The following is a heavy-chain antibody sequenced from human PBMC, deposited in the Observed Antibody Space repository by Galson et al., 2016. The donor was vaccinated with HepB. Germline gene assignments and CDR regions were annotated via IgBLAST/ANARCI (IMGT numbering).Heavy chain of an antibody. CDR3: ARSFYDISGYYRFDP. V-gene: IGHV3-74*01. J-gene: IGHJ5*02. CDR2: IAGFGTTT. CDR1: GFALTSYW. D-gene: IGHD3-22*01. Sequence: SLRLSCAASGFALTSYWMHWVRQAPGKGPVWVSRIAGFGTTTTYADAVRGRFTISRDDATNTMYLQMNSLRVDDTAVDYCARSFYDISGYYRFDPWGQGTLVTVAS.